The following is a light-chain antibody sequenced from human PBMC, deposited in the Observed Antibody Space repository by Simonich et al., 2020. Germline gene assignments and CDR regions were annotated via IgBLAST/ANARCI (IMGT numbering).Light chain of an antibody. CDR3: SSYASSSAWV. V-gene: IGLV2-14*01. CDR1: SSYVGGYNY. J-gene: IGLJ3*02. Sequence: QSALTQPASVSGSPGQSITISCTGTSSYVGGYNYVSLYQQHTGKAPKLMIYDVSKQPSGVSNRFSGSKSGNTASLTISGLQADDEADYYCSSYASSSAWVFGGGTKLTVL. CDR2: DVS.